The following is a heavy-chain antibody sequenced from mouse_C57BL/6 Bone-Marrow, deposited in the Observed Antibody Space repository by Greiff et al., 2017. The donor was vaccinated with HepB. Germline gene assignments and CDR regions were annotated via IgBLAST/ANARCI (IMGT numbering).Heavy chain of an antibody. CDR1: GFTFSDYY. CDR2: ISNGGGST. CDR3: ARGGGFAY. V-gene: IGHV5-12*01. J-gene: IGHJ3*01. Sequence: VQLKESGGGLVQPGGSLKLSCAASGFTFSDYYMYWVRQTPEKRLEWVAYISNGGGSTYYPDTVKGRFTISRDNAKNTLYLQMSRLKSEDTAMYYCARGGGFAYWGQGTLVTVSA.